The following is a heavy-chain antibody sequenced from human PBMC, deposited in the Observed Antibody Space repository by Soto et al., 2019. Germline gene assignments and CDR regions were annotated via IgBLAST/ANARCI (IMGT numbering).Heavy chain of an antibody. CDR3: AREPRDYSNHYYYYGMDV. CDR2: IYYSGST. CDR1: GGSISSGGYY. Sequence: QVQLQESGPGLVKPSQTLSLTCTVSGGSISSGGYYWSWIRQHPGKGLEWIGDIYYSGSTYYNQSLKSRLTISVDTSKNQFSLKLSSVTAADTAVYYCAREPRDYSNHYYYYGMDVWGQGTTVTVSS. V-gene: IGHV4-31*03. J-gene: IGHJ6*02. D-gene: IGHD4-4*01.